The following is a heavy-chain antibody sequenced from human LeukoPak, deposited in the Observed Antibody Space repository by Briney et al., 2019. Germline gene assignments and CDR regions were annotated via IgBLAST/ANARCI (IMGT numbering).Heavy chain of an antibody. D-gene: IGHD2-2*01. Sequence: PSETLSLTCTVSGGSISSSSYYWGWIRQPPGKGLEWIGSIYYIGSTYYNPSLKSRVTISVDTAKNQFSLKLSSVTAADTAVYYCARDYCSSTSRWGVNVGYYFDYWGQGTLVTVSS. CDR2: IYYIGST. J-gene: IGHJ4*02. CDR1: GGSISSSSYY. CDR3: ARDYCSSTSRWGVNVGYYFDY. V-gene: IGHV4-39*02.